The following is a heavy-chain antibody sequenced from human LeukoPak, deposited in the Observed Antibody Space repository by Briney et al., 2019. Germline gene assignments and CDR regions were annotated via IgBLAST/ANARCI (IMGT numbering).Heavy chain of an antibody. D-gene: IGHD3-10*01. J-gene: IGHJ4*02. CDR3: AKDRSGSYHTLPDY. CDR2: ISWNSGSI. V-gene: IGHV3-9*01. CDR1: GFTFDDYA. Sequence: GRSLRLSCAASGFTFDDYAMHWVRQAPGKGLEWVSGISWNSGSIGYADSVKGRFTISRDNAKNSLYLQMNSLRAEDTALYYCAKDRSGSYHTLPDYWGQGTLVTVSS.